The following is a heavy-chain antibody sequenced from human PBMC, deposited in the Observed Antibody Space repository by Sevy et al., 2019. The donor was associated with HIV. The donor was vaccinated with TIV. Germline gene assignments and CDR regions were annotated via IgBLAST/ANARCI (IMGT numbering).Heavy chain of an antibody. CDR2: IYYNGHI. CDR1: GGSITSLY. V-gene: IGHV4-59*08. J-gene: IGHJ4*02. Sequence: SQSLSLTCTVSGGSITSLYWNWIRQPPGKGLEWIANIYYNGHINYNPSLKSRVTLSLDTSKNQFSLRLGSVTAADTAMYYCAGENAWGRGYSWGQGTLVTVSS. CDR3: AGENAWGRGYS. D-gene: IGHD1-26*01.